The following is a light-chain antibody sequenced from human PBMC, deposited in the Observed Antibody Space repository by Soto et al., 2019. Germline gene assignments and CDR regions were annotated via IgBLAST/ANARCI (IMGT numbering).Light chain of an antibody. CDR2: DAS. CDR3: QQRSKWPLT. J-gene: IGKJ4*01. Sequence: EIVLTQSPATLSLSPGERATLSCRASQSVSSYLAWYQQKPGQAPRLLIYDASNRAPGIPARFSGSGSGTDFTLTISSLEPEDFGVYYCQQRSKWPLTFGGGTKV. CDR1: QSVSSY. V-gene: IGKV3-11*01.